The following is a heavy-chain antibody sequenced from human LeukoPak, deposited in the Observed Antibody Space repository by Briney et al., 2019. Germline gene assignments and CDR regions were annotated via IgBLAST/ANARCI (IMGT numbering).Heavy chain of an antibody. CDR1: GYTFTSYD. D-gene: IGHD4-17*01. CDR2: MNPKSGNV. Sequence: ASAKVSCKASGYTFTSYDINWVRQSTGQGLEWMGWMNPKSGNVGYAQKFQGRVTMTRNTSINTAYMELSSLRAEDTAVYYCARRNYGDSRRWVDPWGQGTLVTVSS. V-gene: IGHV1-8*01. J-gene: IGHJ5*02. CDR3: ARRNYGDSRRWVDP.